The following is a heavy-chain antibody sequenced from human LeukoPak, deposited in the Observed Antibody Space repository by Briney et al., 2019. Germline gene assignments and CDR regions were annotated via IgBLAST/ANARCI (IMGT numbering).Heavy chain of an antibody. Sequence: GGSLRLSCAPSGFTFGSYTMNWVRHAPGRGLGWVSSFSSSRSYIYYADSVKGRFTNSRDNTMNALFLQMDSLRAEDTAVYYCAKGQSSRGLRNYFDYWGQGSLVTVSS. J-gene: IGHJ4*02. V-gene: IGHV3-21*04. D-gene: IGHD5-12*01. CDR3: AKGQSSRGLRNYFDY. CDR1: GFTFGSYT. CDR2: FSSSRSYI.